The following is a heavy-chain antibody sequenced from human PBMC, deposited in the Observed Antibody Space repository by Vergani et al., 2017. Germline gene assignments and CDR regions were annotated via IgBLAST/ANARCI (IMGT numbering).Heavy chain of an antibody. D-gene: IGHD3-16*02. Sequence: EVQFVESGGGLVQPGGSLRLSCVFSGFNFNLYSMNWVRQAPGKGLEWISYISSGSDLTYYANSVKGRFTISRDNAQKSVYLQMNSLRDEDTAIYYCAKKGGSLGGQGTLGTVSS. J-gene: IGHJ4*02. CDR2: ISSGSDLT. V-gene: IGHV3-48*02. CDR1: GFNFNLYS. CDR3: AKKGGSL.